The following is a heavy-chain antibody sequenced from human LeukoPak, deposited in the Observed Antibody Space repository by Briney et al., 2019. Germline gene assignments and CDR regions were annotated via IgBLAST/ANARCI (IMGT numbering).Heavy chain of an antibody. CDR2: IVVGSGNT. CDR3: AARGINDAFDI. V-gene: IGHV1-58*01. J-gene: IGHJ3*02. Sequence: SVKVSCKASGFTFTSSAVQWVRQARGQRLEWIGWIVVGSGNTNYAQKFQERVTITRDMSTSTAYMELSSLRSGDTAVYYCAARGINDAFDIWGQGTMVTVSS. D-gene: IGHD1-26*01. CDR1: GFTFTSSA.